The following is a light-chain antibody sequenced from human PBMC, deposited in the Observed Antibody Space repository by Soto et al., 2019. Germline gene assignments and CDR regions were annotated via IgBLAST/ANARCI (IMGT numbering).Light chain of an antibody. J-gene: IGLJ2*01. CDR3: QSVDGKYVV. CDR2: EDS. Sequence: NFMLTQPHSVSESPGQTVTISCTRSSGSIASDYVQWYQQRPGSAPINVIFEDSQRPSGVPDRFSGSIDSSSDSASLTISRLTTEDAADYYCQSVDGKYVVFGGGTKVTVL. CDR1: SGSIASDY. V-gene: IGLV6-57*04.